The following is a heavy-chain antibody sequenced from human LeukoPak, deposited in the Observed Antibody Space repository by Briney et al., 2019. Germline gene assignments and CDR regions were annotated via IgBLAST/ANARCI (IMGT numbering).Heavy chain of an antibody. CDR2: IYYSGST. CDR1: GGSISSSSYY. V-gene: IGHV4-39*07. D-gene: IGHD5-18*01. J-gene: IGHJ4*02. Sequence: SGTLSLTCTVSGGSISSSSYYWGWIRQPPGKGLEWIGCIYYSGSTYYNPSLKSRVTISVDTSKNQFSLKLSPVTAADTAVYYCARVGRGYSYGRAVYYFDYWGQGTLVTVSS. CDR3: ARVGRGYSYGRAVYYFDY.